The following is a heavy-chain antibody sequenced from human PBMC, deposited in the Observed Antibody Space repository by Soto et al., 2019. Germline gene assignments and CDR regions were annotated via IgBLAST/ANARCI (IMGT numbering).Heavy chain of an antibody. V-gene: IGHV5-51*01. Sequence: PGESLKISCKASGYNFSNYWIGWVRQMPGKGLEWMGMIYPDDSDTRYSPSFQGQVTISADKSISTAYLQWSSLKASDTAMYYCARSRNSGSYYDAFDIWGQGTMVTVSS. J-gene: IGHJ3*02. CDR3: ARSRNSGSYYDAFDI. D-gene: IGHD1-26*01. CDR1: GYNFSNYW. CDR2: IYPDDSDT.